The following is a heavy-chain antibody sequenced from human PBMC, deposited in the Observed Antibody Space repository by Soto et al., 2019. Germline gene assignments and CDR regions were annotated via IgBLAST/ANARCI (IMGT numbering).Heavy chain of an antibody. J-gene: IGHJ4*02. CDR2: IIPILGIA. CDR1: GGTFSSYT. Sequence: QVQLVQSGAEVKKPGSSVKVSCKASGGTFSSYTISWVRQAPGQGLEWMGRIIPILGIANYAQKFQGRVTISADKSTSTAYMELRSLKSEDTAVYYCARGYCGGDCYGGRLGYWGQGTLVTVSS. D-gene: IGHD2-21*02. CDR3: ARGYCGGDCYGGRLGY. V-gene: IGHV1-69*02.